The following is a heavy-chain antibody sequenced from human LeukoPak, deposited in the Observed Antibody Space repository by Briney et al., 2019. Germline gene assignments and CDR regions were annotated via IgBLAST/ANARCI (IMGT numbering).Heavy chain of an antibody. CDR2: ISSSSSTI. Sequence: GGSLRLSCAASGFTFSSYSMNWVRQAPGKGLEWVSYISSSSSTIYYADSVKGRFTISRDSAKNSLYLQMNSLRDEDTAVYYCARRCSSTSCSELTHAFDIWGQGTMVTVSS. D-gene: IGHD2-2*01. CDR1: GFTFSSYS. V-gene: IGHV3-48*02. CDR3: ARRCSSTSCSELTHAFDI. J-gene: IGHJ3*02.